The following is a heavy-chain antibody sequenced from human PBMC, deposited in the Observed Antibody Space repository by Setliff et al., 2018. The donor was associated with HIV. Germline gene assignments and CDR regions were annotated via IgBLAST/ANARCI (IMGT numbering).Heavy chain of an antibody. CDR3: ASRVYYYDSNNFLREEGFDP. CDR1: GGSLSSGSNY. Sequence: PSETLSLTCTVSGGSLSSGSNYWSWIRQPPGKGLEWIGNIYHSGSTYYNPSLKSRVTISVDTSKNQFSLNLTSVTAADTAVYYCASRVYYYDSNNFLREEGFDPWGQGTLVTVSS. V-gene: IGHV4-39*01. D-gene: IGHD3-22*01. CDR2: IYHSGST. J-gene: IGHJ5*02.